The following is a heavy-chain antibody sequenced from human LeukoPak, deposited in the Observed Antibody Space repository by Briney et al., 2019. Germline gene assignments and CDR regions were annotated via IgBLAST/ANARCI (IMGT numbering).Heavy chain of an antibody. CDR1: GFTFSSYG. V-gene: IGHV3-30*03. CDR2: IPYDGSNK. CDR3: ARGPPYGDLWFDY. J-gene: IGHJ4*02. Sequence: QPGGSLRLSCAASGFTFSSYGMHWVRQAPGKGLEWVAVIPYDGSNKYYADSVKGRFTISRDNSKNTLYLQMNSLRAEDTAVYYCARGPPYGDLWFDYWGQGTLVTVSS. D-gene: IGHD4-17*01.